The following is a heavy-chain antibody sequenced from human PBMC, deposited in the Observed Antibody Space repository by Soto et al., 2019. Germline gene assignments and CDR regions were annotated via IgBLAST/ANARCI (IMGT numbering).Heavy chain of an antibody. CDR2: IYYSGST. J-gene: IGHJ6*02. CDR1: GGSISSYY. D-gene: IGHD2-2*01. V-gene: IGHV4-59*05. Sequence: SETLSLTCTVSGGSISSYYWSWIRQPPGKGLEWIGSIYYSGSTYYNPSLKSRVTISVDTSKNQFYLKLSSVTAADTAVYSCARHPIVVPAAIDYYGIDVWGQGTTVNVSS. CDR3: ARHPIVVPAAIDYYGIDV.